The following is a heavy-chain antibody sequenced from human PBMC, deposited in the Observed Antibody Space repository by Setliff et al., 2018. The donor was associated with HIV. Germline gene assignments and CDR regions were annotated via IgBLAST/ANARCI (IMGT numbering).Heavy chain of an antibody. V-gene: IGHV4-31*03. Sequence: SETLSLTCSVSGVSITTDGYFWSWIRPYPGKGLEWIGYMYHTGITYSNPSLASRLVMSLDPSKNQFSLKLNSMTAADTAMFSCAGGRYFRDLSDSLFDFWGQGMLVTVSS. CDR1: GVSITTDGYF. J-gene: IGHJ4*02. D-gene: IGHD2-21*02. CDR3: AGGRYFRDLSDSLFDF. CDR2: MYHTGIT.